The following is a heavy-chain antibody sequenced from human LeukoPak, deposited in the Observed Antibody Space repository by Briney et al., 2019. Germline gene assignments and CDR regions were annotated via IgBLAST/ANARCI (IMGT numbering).Heavy chain of an antibody. D-gene: IGHD5-18*01. CDR1: GHTFTGYY. J-gene: IGHJ6*03. CDR3: ARDRGYSYAKKSSEYYYMDV. CDR2: INPNSGGT. V-gene: IGHV1-2*02. Sequence: GASVKVSCKTSGHTFTGYYMHWVRQAPGQGLEWMGWINPNSGGTNYAQKFQGRVTMTRDTSISTAYMELSRLRSDDTAVYYCARDRGYSYAKKSSEYYYMDVWGKGTTVTISS.